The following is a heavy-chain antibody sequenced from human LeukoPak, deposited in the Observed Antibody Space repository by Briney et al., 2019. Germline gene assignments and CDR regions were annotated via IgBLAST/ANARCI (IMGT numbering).Heavy chain of an antibody. CDR2: ISGYNGNT. Sequence: ASVKVSCKAAGYTFTSYGISWVRQAPGQGPEWMGWISGYNGNTRYAQKFQGRVTMTTDTSTSTAYMELRSLRSDDTAVYYCARRIAVAGTVVFDYWGQGTLVTVSS. J-gene: IGHJ4*02. CDR1: GYTFTSYG. V-gene: IGHV1-18*01. D-gene: IGHD6-19*01. CDR3: ARRIAVAGTVVFDY.